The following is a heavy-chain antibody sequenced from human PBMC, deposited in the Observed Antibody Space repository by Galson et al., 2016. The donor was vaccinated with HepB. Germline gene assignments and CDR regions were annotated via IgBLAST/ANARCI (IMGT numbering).Heavy chain of an antibody. Sequence: SLRFSCAASEFIFSVYNMNWARQAPGKGLEWIAWITSSSDTMYYADSVKGRFTISRDNAKNSLYLEMNSLRDEDTAVYYCARDDYFRLGYWGQGTLVTVSS. J-gene: IGHJ4*02. CDR2: ITSSSDTM. CDR3: ARDDYFRLGY. V-gene: IGHV3-48*02. D-gene: IGHD3-16*01. CDR1: EFIFSVYN.